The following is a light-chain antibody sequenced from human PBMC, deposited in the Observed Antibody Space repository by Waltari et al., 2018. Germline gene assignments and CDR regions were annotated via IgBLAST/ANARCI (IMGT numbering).Light chain of an antibody. CDR1: QSLLHSNGYNY. CDR3: MQALQSPFT. CDR2: LGS. Sequence: DIVMTQSPLSLPVTPGEPASISFRFSQSLLHSNGYNYLDWYLQKPGQSPQLLIYLGSNRASGVPDRFSGSGSGTDFTLKISRVEAEDVGVYYCMQALQSPFTFGTGTNVDIK. J-gene: IGKJ3*01. V-gene: IGKV2-28*01.